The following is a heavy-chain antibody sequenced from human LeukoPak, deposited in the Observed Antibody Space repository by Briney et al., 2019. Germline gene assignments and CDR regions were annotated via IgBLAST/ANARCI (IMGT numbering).Heavy chain of an antibody. CDR3: ATDLQVLRTFDY. J-gene: IGHJ4*02. CDR2: FDPEDGET. Sequence: ASVKVSCKVSGYTLTELSMHRVQQAPGKGLEWMGGFDPEDGETIYAQKFQGRVTMTEDTSTDTAYMELSSLRSEDTAVYYCATDLQVLRTFDYWGQGTLVTVSS. CDR1: GYTLTELS. V-gene: IGHV1-24*01.